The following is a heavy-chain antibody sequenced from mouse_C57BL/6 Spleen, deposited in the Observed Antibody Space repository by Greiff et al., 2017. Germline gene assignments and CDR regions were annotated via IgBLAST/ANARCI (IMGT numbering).Heavy chain of an antibody. CDR2: IYPGDGDT. J-gene: IGHJ4*01. Sequence: QVQLQQSGAELVKPGASVKISCKASGYAFSSYWMTWVKQRPGKGLEWIGQIYPGDGDTNYNGKFKGKATLTADKSSSTAYMQLSSLTSEDSAVYFCARSDYPNAMDYWGQGTSVTVSS. D-gene: IGHD2-4*01. CDR1: GYAFSSYW. V-gene: IGHV1-80*01. CDR3: ARSDYPNAMDY.